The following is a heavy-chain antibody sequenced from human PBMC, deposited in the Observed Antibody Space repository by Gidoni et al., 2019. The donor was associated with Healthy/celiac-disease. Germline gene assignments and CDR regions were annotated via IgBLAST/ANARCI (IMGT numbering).Heavy chain of an antibody. V-gene: IGHV4-39*01. CDR1: GGSISSSSYY. J-gene: IGHJ5*02. D-gene: IGHD6-19*01. CDR2: IYYSGST. Sequence: LQLQESGPGLVKPSETLSLTCTVSGGSISSSSYYWGWIRQPPGKGLEWIGSIYYSGSTYYNPSLKSRVTISVDTSKNQFSLKLSSVTAADTAVYYCARHLPGQWLVRFNWFDPWGQGTLVTVSS. CDR3: ARHLPGQWLVRFNWFDP.